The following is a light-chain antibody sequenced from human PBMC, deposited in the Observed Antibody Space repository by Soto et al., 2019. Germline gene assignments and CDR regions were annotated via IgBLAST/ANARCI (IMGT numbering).Light chain of an antibody. Sequence: DIQMTQSPSTLSASVGDRVTITCRASQSISSWLAWYQQKPGKAPKLLIYDASSLESGVPSRVSGSGSGTEVTLTISSLQPDDFATYYCQQYNSYSATFGQGTKVDI. V-gene: IGKV1-5*01. CDR1: QSISSW. CDR2: DAS. J-gene: IGKJ1*01. CDR3: QQYNSYSAT.